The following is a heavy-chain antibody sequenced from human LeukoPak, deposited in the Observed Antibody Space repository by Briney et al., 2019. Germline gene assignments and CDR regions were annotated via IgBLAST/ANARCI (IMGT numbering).Heavy chain of an antibody. Sequence: GASVKVSCKASGGTFISYTISWVGQAPGQGGEWMGRFIPILAIANYAQKFQGRVTITADQSTSTAYMELSSLRSEDTAVYYCARDPGIVATIPGYYWGQGTLVTVSS. J-gene: IGHJ4*02. CDR2: FIPILAIA. V-gene: IGHV1-69*04. CDR3: ARDPGIVATIPGYY. CDR1: GGTFISYT. D-gene: IGHD5-12*01.